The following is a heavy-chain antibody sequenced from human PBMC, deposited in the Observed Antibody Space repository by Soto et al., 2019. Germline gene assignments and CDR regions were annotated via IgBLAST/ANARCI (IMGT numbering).Heavy chain of an antibody. CDR1: GGSITSSSHF. D-gene: IGHD6-25*01. CDR2: IFFIGTT. V-gene: IGHV4-39*01. J-gene: IGHJ5*02. CDR3: AGQTFTIAAASYGRSNWFDP. Sequence: SETLSLTCTVSGGSITSSSHFWGWVRQPPGKGLEWIGIIFFIGTTPSTPSLKSRLTMSIDTSKNEFSLRLNSVTAADTAVYYCAGQTFTIAAASYGRSNWFDPWGPGTLVTVSS.